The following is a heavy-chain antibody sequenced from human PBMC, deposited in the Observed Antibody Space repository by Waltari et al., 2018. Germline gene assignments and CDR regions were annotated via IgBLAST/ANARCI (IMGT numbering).Heavy chain of an antibody. CDR2: ISGGGDST. Sequence: EVQLVESGGGLVQPGGSLRLSCAASGFTFDNFAMTWVRQAPGKGVEWVAGISGGGDSTYYADSVKGRFTISRDNSKNTLYLQMSSLRADDTAVYYCAKGPGGLRAADKWGQGTLVTVSS. CDR1: GFTFDNFA. D-gene: IGHD3-16*01. J-gene: IGHJ4*02. V-gene: IGHV3-23*04. CDR3: AKGPGGLRAADK.